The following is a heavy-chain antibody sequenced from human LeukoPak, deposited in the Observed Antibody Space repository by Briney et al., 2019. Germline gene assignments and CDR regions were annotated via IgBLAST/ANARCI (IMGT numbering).Heavy chain of an antibody. CDR2: FSGSGGTT. Sequence: GGSLRLSCAASGFTFSSYAMNWVRQAPGRGLEWVSGFSGSGGTTYYADSVKGRVTISRDNSKNTLYLQMNSLRAEDTAVYYCANGNRCTSPNCLGYYYFYMDVWGKGTTVTVSS. V-gene: IGHV3-23*01. CDR1: GFTFSSYA. J-gene: IGHJ6*03. D-gene: IGHD2-8*01. CDR3: ANGNRCTSPNCLGYYYFYMDV.